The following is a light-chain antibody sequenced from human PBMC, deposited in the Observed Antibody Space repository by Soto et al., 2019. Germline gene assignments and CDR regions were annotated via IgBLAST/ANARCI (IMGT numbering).Light chain of an antibody. J-gene: IGLJ1*01. CDR1: SSDVGGYNY. V-gene: IGLV2-14*01. Sequence: QSALTQPASVSGSPGQSITISCTGTSSDVGGYNYVSWYQHRPGKVPQLMIYEVSNRPSGVSIRFSGSKSGNTASLTISGLQAEDEADYYCSSRTSSSTYYVFGTGTKVHRP. CDR2: EVS. CDR3: SSRTSSSTYYV.